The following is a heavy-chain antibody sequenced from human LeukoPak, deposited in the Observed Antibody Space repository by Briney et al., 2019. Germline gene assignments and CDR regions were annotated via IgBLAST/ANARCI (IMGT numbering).Heavy chain of an antibody. D-gene: IGHD3-22*01. CDR2: IYYSGST. V-gene: IGHV4-59*01. CDR1: GGSISSYY. Sequence: SETLSLTCTVSGGSISSYYWSWIRQPPGKGLEWIGYIYYSGSTNYNPSLRSRVTISVDTSKNQFSLKLSSVTAADTAVYYCAQSSGYYFDYWGQGTQVTVSS. CDR3: AQSSGYYFDY. J-gene: IGHJ4*02.